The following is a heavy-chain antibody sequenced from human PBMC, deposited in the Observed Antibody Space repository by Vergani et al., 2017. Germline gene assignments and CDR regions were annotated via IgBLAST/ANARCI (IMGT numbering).Heavy chain of an antibody. CDR2: TWYDGNNK. CDR1: GFTFNQYG. CDR3: ARDLRLLYNRFDP. V-gene: IGHV3-33*01. D-gene: IGHD1-14*01. Sequence: QVQLVESGGGVVQPGRSLRLSCAASGFTFNQYGMHWVRQAPGKGLEWVAVTWYDGNNKQYADSVKGRFTISRDNSKSTMYLQMNSLRDEDTGVCYCARDLRLLYNRFDPWGQGTLVTDSS. J-gene: IGHJ5*02.